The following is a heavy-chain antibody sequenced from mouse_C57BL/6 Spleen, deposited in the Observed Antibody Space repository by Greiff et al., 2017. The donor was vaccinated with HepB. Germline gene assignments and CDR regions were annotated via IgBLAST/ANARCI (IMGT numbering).Heavy chain of an antibody. Sequence: QVQLQQSGPELVKPGASVKISCKASGYAFSSSWMNWVKQRPGKGLEWIGRIYPGDGDTNYNGKFKGKATLTADKSSSTAYMQLSSLTSEDSAVYFYARYDDVFAYWGQGTLVTVSA. CDR3: ARYDDVFAY. CDR1: GYAFSSSW. V-gene: IGHV1-82*01. D-gene: IGHD2-12*01. CDR2: IYPGDGDT. J-gene: IGHJ3*01.